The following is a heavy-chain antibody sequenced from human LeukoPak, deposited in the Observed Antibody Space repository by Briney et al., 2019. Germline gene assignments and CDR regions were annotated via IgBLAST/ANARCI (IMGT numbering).Heavy chain of an antibody. V-gene: IGHV4-34*01. J-gene: IGHJ4*02. CDR2: INHSGST. CDR1: GGSFSGYY. D-gene: IGHD3-10*01. Sequence: SETLSLTCAVYGGSFSGYYWSWIRQPPGKGLEWIGEINHSGSTNYNPSLKSRVTISVDTSKNQFSLKLSSVTAADTAVYHCARESWRGYFDPWGQGTLVTVSS. CDR3: ARESWRGYFDP.